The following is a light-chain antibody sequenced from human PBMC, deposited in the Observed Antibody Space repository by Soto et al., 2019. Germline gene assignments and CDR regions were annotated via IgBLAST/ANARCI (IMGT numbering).Light chain of an antibody. CDR3: QQYDNWPWT. V-gene: IGKV3-15*01. CDR1: QSISDT. J-gene: IGKJ5*01. Sequence: EIVMTQSPATLSVSPGGRATLSCRASQSISDTLAWYQQKPGQAPRLLIHGASTRAPGFPARFSGSGSGTDFTLTISSLQSEDFAVYYCQQYDNWPWTVGQGTRLEIK. CDR2: GAS.